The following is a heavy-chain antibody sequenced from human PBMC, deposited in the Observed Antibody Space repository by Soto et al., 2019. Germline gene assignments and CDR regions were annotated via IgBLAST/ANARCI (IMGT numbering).Heavy chain of an antibody. CDR1: GFIFNEYG. Sequence: PGGSLRLSCAASGFIFNEYGMHWVRQAPGKGLEWVAVIWYDGSNKYHADSVKGRFTFSRDNSKNTMSLQMNSLRVEDTAVYYCARWGCSGSNCNLNQRSFDLWGQGTLVTVSS. J-gene: IGHJ4*02. CDR3: ARWGCSGSNCNLNQRSFDL. D-gene: IGHD2-15*01. CDR2: IWYDGSNK. V-gene: IGHV3-33*03.